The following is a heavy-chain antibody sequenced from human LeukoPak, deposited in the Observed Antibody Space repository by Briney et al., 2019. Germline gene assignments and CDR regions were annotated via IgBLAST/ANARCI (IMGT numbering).Heavy chain of an antibody. D-gene: IGHD6-13*01. CDR3: ARWTVEQQLISYYYYGMDV. J-gene: IGHJ6*02. CDR2: IIPIFGTA. V-gene: IGHV1-69*13. Sequence: SVKVSCKASGGTFSSYAISWVRQAPGQGLEWMGGIIPIFGTANYAQKFQGRVTITADESTSTAYMELSSLRSEDTAVYYCARWTVEQQLISYYYYGMDVWGQGTTVTVS. CDR1: GGTFSSYA.